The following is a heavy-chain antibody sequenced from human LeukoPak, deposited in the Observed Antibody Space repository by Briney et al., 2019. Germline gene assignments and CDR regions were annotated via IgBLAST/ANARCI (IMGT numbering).Heavy chain of an antibody. D-gene: IGHD6-6*01. CDR2: IYYSGST. V-gene: IGHV4-30-4*01. J-gene: IGHJ4*02. CDR3: ARGSWSSSIDY. CDR1: GGPISSGDYY. Sequence: SEILSLTCTVSGGPISSGDYYWIWIRQPPGKGPEWIGYIYYSGSTYYNPSLKSRVTISGDTSKNQFSLKVNSVTAADTAVYYCARGSWSSSIDYWGQGTLVTVSS.